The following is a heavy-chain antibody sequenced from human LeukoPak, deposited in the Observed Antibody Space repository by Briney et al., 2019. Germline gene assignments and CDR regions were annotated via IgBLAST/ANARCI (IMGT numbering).Heavy chain of an antibody. CDR2: INPNSGGT. D-gene: IGHD2-15*01. Sequence: GASVKVSCKASGYTFTGYYMHWVRQAPGQGLEWMGWINPNSGGTNYAQKFQGRVTMTRDTSISTAYMELSRLRSDDTAVYYCARDPPVPRYCSGGGCCLFYWGQGTLVTVSS. CDR1: GYTFTGYY. V-gene: IGHV1-2*02. J-gene: IGHJ4*02. CDR3: ARDPPVPRYCSGGGCCLFY.